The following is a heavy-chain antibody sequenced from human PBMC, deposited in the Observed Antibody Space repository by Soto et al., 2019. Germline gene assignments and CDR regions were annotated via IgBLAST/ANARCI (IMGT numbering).Heavy chain of an antibody. CDR2: VNPNGGST. J-gene: IGHJ4*02. V-gene: IGHV1-46*01. CDR1: GYSFSNYA. CDR3: ARDGVQLWPRYYFDD. D-gene: IGHD1-1*01. Sequence: VQLVQSGAEVKKPGASVQVSCKTSGYSFSNYAMHWGRQLPGQGLAWMGKVNPNGGSTSLAQKFKDAVTLTRDTSTNTVYMELSSLTSDDTAVYYCARDGVQLWPRYYFDDWGQGTLVTVSS.